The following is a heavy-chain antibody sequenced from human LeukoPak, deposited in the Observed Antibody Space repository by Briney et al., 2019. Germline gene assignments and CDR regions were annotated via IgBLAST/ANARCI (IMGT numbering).Heavy chain of an antibody. CDR3: ARSWIQLQYYFDY. CDR2: IYYSGST. J-gene: IGHJ4*02. V-gene: IGHV4-59*01. Sequence: SETLSLTCTVSGGSISSYYWSWIRQPPGKGLEWIGYIYYSGSTNYNPSLKSRVTISVDTSKNQFSLKLSSMTAADTAVYYCARSWIQLQYYFDYWGQGTLVTVSS. CDR1: GGSISSYY. D-gene: IGHD5-18*01.